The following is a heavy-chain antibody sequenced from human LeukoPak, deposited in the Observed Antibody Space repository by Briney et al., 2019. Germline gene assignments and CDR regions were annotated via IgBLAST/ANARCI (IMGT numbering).Heavy chain of an antibody. CDR2: IYYSGST. D-gene: IGHD6-19*01. CDR1: GGSISSYY. CDR3: AGPGYSSGWYTGWFDP. Sequence: SETLSLTCTVSGGSISSYYWSWIRQPPGKGLEWIGYIYYSGSTNYNPSLKSRVTISVDTSKNQFSLKLSSVTAADTAVYYCAGPGYSSGWYTGWFDPWGQGTLVTVSS. V-gene: IGHV4-59*01. J-gene: IGHJ5*02.